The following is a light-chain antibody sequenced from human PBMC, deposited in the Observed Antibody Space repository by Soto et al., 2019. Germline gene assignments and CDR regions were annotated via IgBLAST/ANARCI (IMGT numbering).Light chain of an antibody. Sequence: DVVMTQSPLSLPVTLGQPASISCTSSQSLIHSDGSTYVSWFQQRPGQSPRRLIYEVSDRDSGVPDRFRGSGSGTDVTLKISRVEADDVVVYYSMRGTPWPWTFGQGTEVPI. CDR2: EVS. J-gene: IGKJ1*01. CDR1: QSLIHSDGSTY. V-gene: IGKV2-30*02. CDR3: MRGTPWPWT.